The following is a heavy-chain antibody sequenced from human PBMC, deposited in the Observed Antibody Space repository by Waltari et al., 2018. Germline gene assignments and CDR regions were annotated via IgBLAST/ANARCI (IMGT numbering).Heavy chain of an antibody. CDR1: GCTFNKFW. Sequence: VQLVESGGGLVQPGGSLRLYCAASGCTFNKFWMTWVRQAPGKGLEWLANINQGGGEKYYVDSLKGRFTISRDNAKNSLYLQMTSLRAEDTAVYYCARHAWGYFQYWGQGTLVTVSS. V-gene: IGHV3-7*01. D-gene: IGHD3-16*01. CDR3: ARHAWGYFQY. J-gene: IGHJ1*01. CDR2: INQGGGEK.